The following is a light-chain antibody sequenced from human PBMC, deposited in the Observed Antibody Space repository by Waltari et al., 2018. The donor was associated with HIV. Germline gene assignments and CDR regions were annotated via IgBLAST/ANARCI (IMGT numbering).Light chain of an antibody. CDR3: ASWDDNLSHCV. CDR1: NSNIGNNF. J-gene: IGLJ3*02. V-gene: IGLV1-47*01. CDR2: RND. Sequence: QSVLTQPPAASRSPGQRVLMSCAGANSNIGNNFVSWFQQVPGGAPKLVIYRNDQRPSGFSDRFSAAKSVSSASLAITKVQSDDEATYSCASWDDNLSHCVFGGGTTLTV.